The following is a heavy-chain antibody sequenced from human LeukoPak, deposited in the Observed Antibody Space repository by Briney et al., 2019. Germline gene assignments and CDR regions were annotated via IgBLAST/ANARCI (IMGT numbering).Heavy chain of an antibody. J-gene: IGHJ6*02. Sequence: ASVKVSCKASGGTFSSYAISWVRQAPGQGLEWMGRIIPIFGIANYAQKFQGRVTITADKSTSTAYMELSSLRSEDTAVYHCAYTDCSSTSCYIYYGMDVWGQGTTVTVSS. V-gene: IGHV1-69*04. D-gene: IGHD2-2*02. CDR3: AYTDCSSTSCYIYYGMDV. CDR2: IIPIFGIA. CDR1: GGTFSSYA.